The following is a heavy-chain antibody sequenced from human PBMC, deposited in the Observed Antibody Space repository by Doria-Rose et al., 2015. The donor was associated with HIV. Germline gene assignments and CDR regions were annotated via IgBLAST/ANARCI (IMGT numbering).Heavy chain of an antibody. Sequence: QVQLVQSGAEVKKPGSSVKVSCKASGGTFRSYVINWVRQAPGQGLEWMGGIIPIFGTTNYTQKFQDRVTIIADKSTSTAYMELSSLRSEDTAVYYCATDRRLGGGFDYWGQGTLVTVSS. CDR3: ATDRRLGGGFDY. V-gene: IGHV1-69*06. D-gene: IGHD3-16*01. CDR2: IIPIFGTT. J-gene: IGHJ4*02. CDR1: GGTFRSYV.